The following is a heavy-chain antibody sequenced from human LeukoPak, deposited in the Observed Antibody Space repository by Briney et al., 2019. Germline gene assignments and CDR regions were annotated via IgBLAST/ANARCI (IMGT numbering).Heavy chain of an antibody. CDR1: GYTFTGYY. V-gene: IGHV1-2*02. D-gene: IGHD3-10*01. J-gene: IGHJ4*02. CDR3: ARAALGVWFGEPLGGPTEY. Sequence: ASVKVSCKASGYTFTGYYIHWVRQAPGQGLEWMGWINPNSGGTYYAQSFQDRVTMTRDTSISTAYMELSRLRSDDTTVYYCARAALGVWFGEPLGGPTEYWGQGTLVTVSS. CDR2: INPNSGGT.